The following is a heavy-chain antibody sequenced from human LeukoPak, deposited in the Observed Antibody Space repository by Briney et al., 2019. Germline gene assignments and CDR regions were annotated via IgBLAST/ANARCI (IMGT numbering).Heavy chain of an antibody. J-gene: IGHJ4*02. Sequence: SVKLSCKASGGTFSTYAISWVRQAPGQGLEWMGGIIPIFGTVNYAQKFQGRVTITADESTSTAYMELSSLRSEDTAVYYCATALRRSSPRGAFDYWGQGTLVTVSS. D-gene: IGHD6-13*01. CDR1: GGTFSTYA. V-gene: IGHV1-69*13. CDR2: IIPIFGTV. CDR3: ATALRRSSPRGAFDY.